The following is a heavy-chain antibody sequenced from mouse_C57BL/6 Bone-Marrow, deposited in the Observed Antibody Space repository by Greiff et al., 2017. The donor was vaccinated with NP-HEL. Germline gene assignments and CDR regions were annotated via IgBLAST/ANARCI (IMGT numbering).Heavy chain of an antibody. V-gene: IGHV5-12*01. CDR3: ARLPLYAMDY. Sequence: EVQRVESGGGLVQPGGSLKLSCAASGFTFSDYYMSWVRQTPEKRLEWVAYISNGGGSTYYPDTVKGRFTISRDNAKNTLYLQMSRLKSEDTAMYYCARLPLYAMDYWGQGTSVTVSS. J-gene: IGHJ4*01. CDR2: ISNGGGST. CDR1: GFTFSDYY.